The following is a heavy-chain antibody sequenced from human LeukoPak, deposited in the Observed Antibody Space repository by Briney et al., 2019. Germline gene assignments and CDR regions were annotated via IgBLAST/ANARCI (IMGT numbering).Heavy chain of an antibody. CDR2: ISSSGRYL. J-gene: IGHJ3*01. V-gene: IGHV3-21*06. CDR3: ARATFIVEATTTGAFDV. CDR1: GFTFSSHV. D-gene: IGHD3-22*01. Sequence: GGSPRLSCAASGFTFSSHVMNWVRQAPGKGLEWVSSISSSGRYLYYADSVRGRFTISRDNAENSLYLELNSLRAEDTAIYYCARATFIVEATTTGAFDVWGQGTLVTVSS.